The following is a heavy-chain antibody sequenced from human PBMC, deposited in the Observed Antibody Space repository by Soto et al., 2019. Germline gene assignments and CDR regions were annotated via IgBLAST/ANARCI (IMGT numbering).Heavy chain of an antibody. Sequence: VQVLDSGGGLVQPGGSLRLSCAASGFPFSSTDMSWVRQAPGKGLEWVSTIDGSGGATYYADSVRGRFTISRDNSKNTVYLQMSSLRADDTAVYYCAKNSGWFNSWGQETLVTVSS. D-gene: IGHD3-10*01. V-gene: IGHV3-23*01. J-gene: IGHJ5*01. CDR1: GFPFSSTD. CDR3: AKNSGWFNS. CDR2: IDGSGGAT.